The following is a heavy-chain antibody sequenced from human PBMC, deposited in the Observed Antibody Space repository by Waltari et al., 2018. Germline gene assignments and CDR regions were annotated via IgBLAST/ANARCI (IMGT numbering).Heavy chain of an antibody. CDR3: ARDRVVVTTKGGAFDI. CDR2: IIPILGIA. Sequence: QVQLVQSGAEVKKPGSSVKVSCKASGGTFSSYPISRVRQAPGQGLEWMGRIIPILGIANYAQKFQGRVTITADKSTSTAYMELSSLRSEDTAVYYCARDRVVVTTKGGAFDIWGQGTMVTVSS. J-gene: IGHJ3*02. D-gene: IGHD2-21*02. CDR1: GGTFSSYP. V-gene: IGHV1-69*04.